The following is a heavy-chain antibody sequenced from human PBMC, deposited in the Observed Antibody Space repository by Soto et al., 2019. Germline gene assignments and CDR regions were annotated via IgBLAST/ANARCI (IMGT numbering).Heavy chain of an antibody. V-gene: IGHV3-53*01. CDR2: IYSGGST. J-gene: IGHJ4*02. CDR1: GFTFSTDA. Sequence: GGSLRLSCAASGFTFSTDAIHWVRQAPGKGLEWVAVIYSGGSTYYADSVKGRFTISRDNSKNTLYLQMNSLRAEDTAVYYCARSGYSYGPFDYWGQGTLVTVSS. D-gene: IGHD5-18*01. CDR3: ARSGYSYGPFDY.